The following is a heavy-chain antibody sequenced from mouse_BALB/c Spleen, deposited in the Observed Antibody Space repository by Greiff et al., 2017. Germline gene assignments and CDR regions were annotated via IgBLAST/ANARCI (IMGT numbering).Heavy chain of an antibody. CDR3: NGGTTVVDY. D-gene: IGHD1-1*01. CDR1: GFNIKDYY. CDR2: IDPENGDT. Sequence: DVQLQESGAELVRSGASVKLSCTASGFNIKDYYMHWVKQRPEQGLEWIGWIDPENGDTEYAPKFQGKATMTADTSSNTAYLQLSSLTSEDTAVYYCNGGTTVVDYWGQGTTLTVSS. V-gene: IGHV14-4*02. J-gene: IGHJ2*01.